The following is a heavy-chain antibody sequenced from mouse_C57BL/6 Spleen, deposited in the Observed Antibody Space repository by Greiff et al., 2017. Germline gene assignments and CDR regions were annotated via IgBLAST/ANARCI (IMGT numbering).Heavy chain of an antibody. V-gene: IGHV1-61*01. CDR1: GYTFTSYW. Sequence: QVQLQQSGAELVKPGASVKISCKASGYTFTSYWMDWVKQRPGQGLEWIGNIYPSDSETHYNQKFKDKATLTVDKSSSTAYMQLSSLTSEDSAVYYCARWSLLLRYGGYFDVWGTGTTVTVSS. CDR3: ARWSLLLRYGGYFDV. J-gene: IGHJ1*03. CDR2: IYPSDSET. D-gene: IGHD1-1*01.